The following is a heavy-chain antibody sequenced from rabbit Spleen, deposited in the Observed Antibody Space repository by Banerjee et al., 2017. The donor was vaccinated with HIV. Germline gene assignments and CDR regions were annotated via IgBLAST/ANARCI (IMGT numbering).Heavy chain of an antibody. CDR2: IYTGDGGDS. Sequence: QQLVESGGGLVKPGASLTLTCKASGVSFSSGFDMCWVRQAPGKGLEWIACIYTGDGGDSYYASWAKGRFTITSTSSLSTVTLQLNSLTAADTATYFCARDSSDDNTYFNLWGPGTLVTVS. CDR1: GVSFSSGFD. D-gene: IGHD8-1*01. V-gene: IGHV1S40*01. J-gene: IGHJ4*01. CDR3: ARDSSDDNTYFNL.